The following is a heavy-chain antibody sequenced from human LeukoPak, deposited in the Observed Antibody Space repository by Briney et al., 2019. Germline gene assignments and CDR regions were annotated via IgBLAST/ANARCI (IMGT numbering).Heavy chain of an antibody. V-gene: IGHV3-73*01. D-gene: IGHD2-15*01. CDR2: IRSKANSYAT. CDR3: TIGVVVAATRGLDY. Sequence: QPGGSLRISCAASGFTFSGSAMHWVRQASGKGLEWVGRIRSKANSYATAYAASVKGRFTISRDDSKNTAYLQMNSLKTEDTAVYYCTIGVVVAATRGLDYWGQGTLVTVSS. J-gene: IGHJ4*02. CDR1: GFTFSGSA.